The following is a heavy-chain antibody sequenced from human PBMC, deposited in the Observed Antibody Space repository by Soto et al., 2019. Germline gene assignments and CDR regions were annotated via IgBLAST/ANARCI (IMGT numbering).Heavy chain of an antibody. J-gene: IGHJ4*02. CDR2: TCYRSKWYN. CDR3: AKAAYSSSWYKVDY. Sequence: PSQTLSLTCAISGDSVSSNSAAWNWIRQSPSRGLEWLGGTCYRSKWYNDYAVSVKSRITINPDTSKNQFSLQLNSVTPEDTAVYYCAKAAYSSSWYKVDYWGQGTLVTVSS. D-gene: IGHD6-13*01. CDR1: GDSVSSNSAA. V-gene: IGHV6-1*01.